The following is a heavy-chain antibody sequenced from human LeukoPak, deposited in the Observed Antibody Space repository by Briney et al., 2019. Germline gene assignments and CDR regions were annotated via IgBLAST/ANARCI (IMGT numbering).Heavy chain of an antibody. D-gene: IGHD6-19*01. CDR2: MNSNSGNT. CDR3: ARGGAVAGIGRWFDP. J-gene: IGHJ5*02. CDR1: GHTLTSYD. V-gene: IGHV1-8*01. Sequence: ATVKVSCNASGHTLTSYDINWVRQATGQGLEWMGWMNSNSGNTSSAQKFQGRVTMTRNTSITTAYMELSSLRSEDTAVYYFARGGAVAGIGRWFDPWGQGTLVTVSS.